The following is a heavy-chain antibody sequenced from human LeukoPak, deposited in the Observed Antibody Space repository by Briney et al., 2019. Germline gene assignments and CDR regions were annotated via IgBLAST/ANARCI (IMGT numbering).Heavy chain of an antibody. V-gene: IGHV3-30-3*01. Sequence: GGSLRLSCVASGFSFSSYSIHWVRRVPGKGLEWVAVISYDGSNKYYADSVKGRFTISRDNSKNTLYLQMNSLRAEDTAVYYCAREGYDILTGYPDYWGQGTLVTVSS. CDR2: ISYDGSNK. CDR3: AREGYDILTGYPDY. J-gene: IGHJ4*02. CDR1: GFSFSSYS. D-gene: IGHD3-9*01.